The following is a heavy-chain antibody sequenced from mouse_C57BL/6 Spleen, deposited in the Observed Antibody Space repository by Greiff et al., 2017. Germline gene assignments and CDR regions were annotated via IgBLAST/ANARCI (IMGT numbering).Heavy chain of an antibody. Sequence: LQQSGAELVRPGTSVKLSCKASGYTFTSYWMHWVKQRPGQGLEWIGDIYPGSGSTNYNEKFKSKATLTVDTSSSTAYMQLSSLTSEDSAVYYCARGASYYGSRGWYFDVWGTGTTVTVSS. D-gene: IGHD1-1*01. CDR3: ARGASYYGSRGWYFDV. V-gene: IGHV1-55*01. CDR1: GYTFTSYW. J-gene: IGHJ1*03. CDR2: IYPGSGST.